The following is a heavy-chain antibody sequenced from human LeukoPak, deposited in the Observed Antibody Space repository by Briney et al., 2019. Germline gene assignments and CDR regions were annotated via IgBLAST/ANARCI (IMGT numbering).Heavy chain of an antibody. CDR2: ISSSSTI. CDR3: ARDKNGYSSGWYGDY. J-gene: IGHJ4*02. Sequence: GGSLRLSCAASGFTFSSYSMNWVRQAPGKGLEWVSYISSSSTIYYADSVKGRFTISRDNAKNSLYLQMNSLRAEDTAVYYCARDKNGYSSGWYGDYWGQGTLVTVSS. V-gene: IGHV3-48*04. D-gene: IGHD6-19*01. CDR1: GFTFSSYS.